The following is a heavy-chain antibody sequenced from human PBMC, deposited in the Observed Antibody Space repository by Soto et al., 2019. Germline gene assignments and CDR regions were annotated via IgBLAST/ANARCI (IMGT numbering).Heavy chain of an antibody. CDR2: IDSANGNT. Sequence: GASVKVSCKASGYIFSRYVLHWVRQAPGQRLEWMGWIDSANGNTRYSRNLQGRVVITRDTSATTAYMDLNSLRSEDTAVYYCVRATYFSDSSGYTRCFDYWGQGTLVTVSS. J-gene: IGHJ4*02. CDR3: VRATYFSDSSGYTRCFDY. V-gene: IGHV1-3*01. D-gene: IGHD3-22*01. CDR1: GYIFSRYV.